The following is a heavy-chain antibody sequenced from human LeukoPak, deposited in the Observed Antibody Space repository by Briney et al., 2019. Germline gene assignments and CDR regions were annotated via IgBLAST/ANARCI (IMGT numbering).Heavy chain of an antibody. J-gene: IGHJ4*02. CDR2: IRSNAKSYAT. CDR1: GFTFSGSA. Sequence: PGGSLRLSCAASGFTFSGSAMHWVRQASGKGLEWVGRIRSNAKSYATAYAASVKGRFTISRDDSKNTAYLQMNSLKTEDTAVYYCYSSGWSGSRIFDYWGQGILVTVSS. V-gene: IGHV3-73*01. D-gene: IGHD6-19*01. CDR3: YSSGWSGSRIFDY.